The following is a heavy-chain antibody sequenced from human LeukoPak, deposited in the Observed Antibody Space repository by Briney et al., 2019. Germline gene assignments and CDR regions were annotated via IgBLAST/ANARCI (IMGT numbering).Heavy chain of an antibody. CDR3: ARDQGSLTRSWYTGY. V-gene: IGHV1-2*06. D-gene: IGHD6-13*01. Sequence: SVKVSCKASGYTFTGYHIYWVRQAPGQGLGWMGRINPYSGVTNFPQNFQGRVTMTRDTSITTAYMDLSSLTPDDTAVYFCARDQGSLTRSWYTGYWGQGTQVTVSS. CDR2: INPYSGVT. CDR1: GYTFTGYH. J-gene: IGHJ4*02.